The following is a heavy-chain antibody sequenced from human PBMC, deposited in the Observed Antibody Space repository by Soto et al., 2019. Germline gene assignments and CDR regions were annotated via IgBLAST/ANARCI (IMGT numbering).Heavy chain of an antibody. D-gene: IGHD5-18*01. CDR1: GGSINSAYW. V-gene: IGHV4-4*02. CDR3: ARSDTSMADY. J-gene: IGHJ4*02. Sequence: QVQLQESGPGLVKPSGTLSLTCAVSGGSINSAYWWSWVGQPPGKGLEWIGEIYHSGNTNYNPSLKSRVTISLDKSKNQFSLKLSSVTAADTAVYYCARSDTSMADYWGQGTLVTVAS. CDR2: IYHSGNT.